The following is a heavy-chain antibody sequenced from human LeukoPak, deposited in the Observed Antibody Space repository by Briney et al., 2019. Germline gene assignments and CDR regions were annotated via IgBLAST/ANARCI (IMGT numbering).Heavy chain of an antibody. V-gene: IGHV4-59*01. J-gene: IGHJ5*02. CDR3: ARARGRDGYQA. CDR2: IYYSGST. CDR1: GGSISSYY. Sequence: SETLSLTCTVSGGSISSYYWSWIRQPPGKGLEWIGYIYYSGSTNYNPSLKSRVTISVDTSKNQFSPKLSSVTAADTAVYYCARARGRDGYQAWAQGTLVTVSS. D-gene: IGHD5-24*01.